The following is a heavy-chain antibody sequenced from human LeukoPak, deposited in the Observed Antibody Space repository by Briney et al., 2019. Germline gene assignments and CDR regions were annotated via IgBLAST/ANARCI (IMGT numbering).Heavy chain of an antibody. Sequence: GESLRLSCAASGFVFSSYSMNWVRQAPGKGLEWVSFLIVGNGNQHYADSVKGRFTISRDDAKNSLYLQMNSLRAEDTAVYYCARDRNGGSFDYWGQGTLVTVSS. CDR3: ARDRNGGSFDY. CDR1: GFVFSSYS. D-gene: IGHD4-23*01. V-gene: IGHV3-48*01. J-gene: IGHJ4*02. CDR2: LIVGNGNQ.